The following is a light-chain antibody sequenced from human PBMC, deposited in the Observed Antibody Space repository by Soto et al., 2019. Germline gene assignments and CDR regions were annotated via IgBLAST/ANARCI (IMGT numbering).Light chain of an antibody. V-gene: IGLV2-23*01. J-gene: IGLJ2*01. CDR1: GSYKF. CDR3: CSFLNNHVV. Sequence: QSALTQPASVSGSPGQSITITCTGTGSYKFVSWYQQHPGKAPRLMIYEGSERPSGVSRRFSGSGSGNTASLTISELQAGDEAGYFCCSFLNNHVVFGGRTKLTVL. CDR2: EGS.